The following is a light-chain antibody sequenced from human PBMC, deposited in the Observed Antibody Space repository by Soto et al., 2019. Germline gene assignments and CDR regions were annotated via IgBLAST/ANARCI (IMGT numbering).Light chain of an antibody. CDR3: QQYGSXPRT. V-gene: IGKV3-20*01. Sequence: EIVLTQSPGTLSLSPGERATLSCRASQSVSSSYLAWYQQKPGQAPRLLIYGASSRATGIPDRFSGSGSGTDFTLTISRLEPEDFAVYYCQQYGSXPRTFGQGTKVDIK. CDR2: GAS. CDR1: QSVSSSY. J-gene: IGKJ1*01.